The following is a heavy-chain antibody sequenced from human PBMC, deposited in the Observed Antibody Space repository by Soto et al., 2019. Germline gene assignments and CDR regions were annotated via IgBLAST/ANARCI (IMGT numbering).Heavy chain of an antibody. Sequence: PSETLSLTCAVYGGSFSGYYWSWIRQPPGKGLEWIGEINHSGSTNYNPSLKSRVTISVDTSKNQFSLKLSSVTAADTAVYYCALTLTYNYYMGVWGKGTTGTVSS. V-gene: IGHV4-34*01. CDR2: INHSGST. D-gene: IGHD3-9*01. CDR1: GGSFSGYY. J-gene: IGHJ6*03. CDR3: ALTLTYNYYMGV.